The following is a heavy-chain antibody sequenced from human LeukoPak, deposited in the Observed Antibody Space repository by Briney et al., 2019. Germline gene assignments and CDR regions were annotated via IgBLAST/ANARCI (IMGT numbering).Heavy chain of an antibody. CDR3: VRVGATSGWYFDL. D-gene: IGHD1-26*01. Sequence: GGSLRRSCAASGFTFSDYYMSWIRQAPGKGLEWVSYISSSSSYTNYADSVKGRFTISRDNAKNSLYLQMNSLRAEDTAVYYCVRVGATSGWYFDLWGRGTLVTVSS. V-gene: IGHV3-11*06. CDR1: GFTFSDYY. CDR2: ISSSSSYT. J-gene: IGHJ2*01.